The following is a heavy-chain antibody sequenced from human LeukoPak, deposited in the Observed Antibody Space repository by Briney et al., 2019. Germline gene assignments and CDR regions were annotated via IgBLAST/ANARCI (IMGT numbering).Heavy chain of an antibody. CDR1: GYTFTSYD. D-gene: IGHD2-15*01. J-gene: IGHJ4*02. CDR3: AGGRPRGYCSGGSCYHNFDY. Sequence: ASVKVSCKASGYTFTSYDINWVRQATGQGLERMGWMNPNRGNTGYAQKFQGRVTITADKPTSTAHMEVSSLRSEDTAVYYCAGGRPRGYCSGGSCYHNFDYWGQGTLVTVSS. V-gene: IGHV1-8*01. CDR2: MNPNRGNT.